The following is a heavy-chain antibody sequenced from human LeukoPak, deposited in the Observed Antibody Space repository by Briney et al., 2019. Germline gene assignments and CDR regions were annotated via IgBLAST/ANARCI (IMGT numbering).Heavy chain of an antibody. CDR2: ISYDGSNK. V-gene: IGHV3-30*18. CDR1: GFTFSSYG. D-gene: IGHD6-19*01. J-gene: IGHJ1*01. CDR3: AKDYSSGWEYFQH. Sequence: PGGSLRLSCAASGFTFSSYGMHWVRQALGKGLEWVAVISYDGSNKYYADSVKGRFTISRDNSKNTLYLQMNSLRAEDTAVYYCAKDYSSGWEYFQHWGQGTLVTVSS.